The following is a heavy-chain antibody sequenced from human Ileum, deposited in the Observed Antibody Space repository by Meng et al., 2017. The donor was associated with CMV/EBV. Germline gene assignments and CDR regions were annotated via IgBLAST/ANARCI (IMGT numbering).Heavy chain of an antibody. Sequence: SGGTCSSYGIRWVRQAPGQGLEWMGGIIPIFGTANYAQKFQGRVTITTDESTSTAYMELSSLRSEDTAVYYCARGLSSSGWYHWFDPWGQGTLVTVSS. D-gene: IGHD6-19*01. V-gene: IGHV1-69*05. CDR2: IIPIFGTA. CDR3: ARGLSSSGWYHWFDP. CDR1: GGTCSSYG. J-gene: IGHJ5*02.